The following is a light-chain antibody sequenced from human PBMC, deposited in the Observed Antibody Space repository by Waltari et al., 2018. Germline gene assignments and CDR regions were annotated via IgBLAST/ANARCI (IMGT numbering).Light chain of an antibody. V-gene: IGLV3-21*02. CDR3: QLWDTGSDHMV. CDR1: DIGYKS. CDR2: DDD. J-gene: IGLJ3*02. Sequence: SYILTQAPSVSVAPGQTARIPCGGHDIGYKSVHWYQQKPGQAPVLVVHDDDDRPARIPERFSGYNSANTATLTISRVEAGDEADYYCQLWDTGSDHMVFGGGTKLTVL.